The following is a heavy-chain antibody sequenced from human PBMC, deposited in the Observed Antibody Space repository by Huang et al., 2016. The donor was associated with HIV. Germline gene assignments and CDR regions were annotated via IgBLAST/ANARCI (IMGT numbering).Heavy chain of an antibody. CDR2: INPKRGGT. D-gene: IGHD6-6*01. CDR1: GYTLTDSN. V-gene: IGHV1-2*02. Sequence: QVQLVQSGAEVKNPGASVRVSCKASGYTLTDSNIHWVRQAPGQGIEWVGWINPKRGGTIYAQRFQGRITMTRDTTISTVHMDLRRIQSDDTAVYFCARDWSFGSSTSPADWGQGTLVTVSS. J-gene: IGHJ4*02. CDR3: ARDWSFGSSTSPAD.